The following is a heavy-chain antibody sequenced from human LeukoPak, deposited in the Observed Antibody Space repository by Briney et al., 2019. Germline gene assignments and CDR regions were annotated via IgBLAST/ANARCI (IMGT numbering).Heavy chain of an antibody. CDR2: ISSNGGST. V-gene: IGHV3-64D*09. Sequence: GGSLRLSCSASGFTFCSYAMHWVRQAPGKGLEYVSVISSNGGSTYYADSVKGRFTISRDNSKNTLYLQMGSLRAEDTAVYYCVKEEQVAVAGPWSEWGQGTLVTVSS. D-gene: IGHD6-19*01. CDR3: VKEEQVAVAGPWSE. CDR1: GFTFCSYA. J-gene: IGHJ4*02.